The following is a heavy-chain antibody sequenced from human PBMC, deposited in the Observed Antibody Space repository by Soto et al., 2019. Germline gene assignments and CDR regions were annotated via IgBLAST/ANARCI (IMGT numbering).Heavy chain of an antibody. CDR2: VSGTSGNT. CDR1: GFTFKSYA. D-gene: IGHD2-15*01. J-gene: IGHJ6*03. Sequence: EEQLLESGGGSVQSGGSLRLSCEASGFTFKSYAMIWVRQAPGKGLEWVSAVSGTSGNTYYADSVRGRFTISRDNSKDTVYLQMNNLRAEDTAIYYCAKSVVVVRGGYHMDVWGKGTTVTVSS. V-gene: IGHV3-23*01. CDR3: AKSVVVVRGGYHMDV.